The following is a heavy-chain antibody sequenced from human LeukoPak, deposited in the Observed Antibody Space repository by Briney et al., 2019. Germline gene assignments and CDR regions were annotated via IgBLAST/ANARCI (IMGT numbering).Heavy chain of an antibody. CDR1: GYSISSGYY. J-gene: IGHJ3*02. CDR2: IYHSGST. CDR3: ARFEQQRPNAFDI. V-gene: IGHV4-38-2*01. D-gene: IGHD6-13*01. Sequence: SETLSLTCAVSGYSISSGYYWGWIRQPPGKGLEWIGSIYHSGSTYYNPPLKSRVTISVDTSKNQFSLKLSSVTAADTAVYYCARFEQQRPNAFDIWGQGTMVTVSS.